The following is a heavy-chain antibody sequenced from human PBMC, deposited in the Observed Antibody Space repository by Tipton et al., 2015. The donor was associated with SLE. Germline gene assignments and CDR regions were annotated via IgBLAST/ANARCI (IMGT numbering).Heavy chain of an antibody. V-gene: IGHV4-39*07. CDR1: GGSITTVGYY. CDR3: ARDRDIVLEPVPIPPAFDI. D-gene: IGHD2-2*02. J-gene: IGHJ3*02. CDR2: IYYSGST. Sequence: TLSLTCTVSGGSITTVGYYWSWNRQPPGKGLEWIGRIYYSGSTYYNPSLKSRVTVSADTSKNQFSLKLSSVTAADTAVYYCARDRDIVLEPVPIPPAFDIWGQGTMVTVSS.